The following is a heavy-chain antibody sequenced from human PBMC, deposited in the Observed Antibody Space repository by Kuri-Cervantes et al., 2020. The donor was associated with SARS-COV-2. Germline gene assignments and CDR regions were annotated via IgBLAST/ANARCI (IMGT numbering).Heavy chain of an antibody. J-gene: IGHJ6*02. CDR1: GYTFTGYY. Sequence: ASVKVSCKASGYTFTGYYMHWVRQAPGQGLEWMGWINPNSGGTNYAQKFQGRVTMTRDTSISTAYMEMSRLRADDTAVYYCARGGVLNPSKYYDSSGPRDGMDVWGQGTMVTVYS. D-gene: IGHD3-22*01. CDR2: INPNSGGT. CDR3: ARGGVLNPSKYYDSSGPRDGMDV. V-gene: IGHV1-2*02.